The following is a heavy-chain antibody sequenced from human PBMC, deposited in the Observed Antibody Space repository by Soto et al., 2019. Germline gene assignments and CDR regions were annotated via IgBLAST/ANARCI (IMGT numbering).Heavy chain of an antibody. J-gene: IGHJ4*02. V-gene: IGHV3-30*18. CDR2: ISYDGSNK. CDR3: AKAGLGATVTTPFDY. CDR1: GFTFSSYG. Sequence: PGGSLRLSCAASGFTFSSYGMHWVRQAPGKGLEWVAVISYDGSNKYYADSVKGRFTISRDNSKNTLYLQMNSLRAEDTAVYYCAKAGLGATVTTPFDYWGQGTLVTVSS. D-gene: IGHD4-17*01.